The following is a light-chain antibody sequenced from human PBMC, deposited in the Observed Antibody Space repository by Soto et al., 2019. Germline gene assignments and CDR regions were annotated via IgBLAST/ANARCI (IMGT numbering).Light chain of an antibody. Sequence: DIVMTQTPLSLPVTPGEPASISCRSSQSLLDSDDGNTYLDWYLQKPGQSPQLLIYTVSYRASGVPDRFTGSGSGTDFTLKISRVEAEDVGVYYCMQRIEFPLPFGGGTKVDIX. CDR2: TVS. V-gene: IGKV2-40*01. CDR3: MQRIEFPLP. J-gene: IGKJ4*01. CDR1: QSLLDSDDGNTY.